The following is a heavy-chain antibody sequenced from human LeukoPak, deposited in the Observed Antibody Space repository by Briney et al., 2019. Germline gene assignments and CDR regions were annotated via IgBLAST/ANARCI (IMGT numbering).Heavy chain of an antibody. CDR1: GYSFTSYW. D-gene: IGHD3-10*01. CDR3: ARRGYYYYGMDV. J-gene: IGHJ6*02. CDR2: IDPSDSYT. V-gene: IGHV5-10-1*01. Sequence: GESLKISCKGSGYSFTSYWIGWVRQMPGKGLEWMGRIDPSDSYTNYSPSFQGHVTISADKSISTAYLQWSSLKASDTAMYYCARRGYYYYGMDVWGQGTTVTVSS.